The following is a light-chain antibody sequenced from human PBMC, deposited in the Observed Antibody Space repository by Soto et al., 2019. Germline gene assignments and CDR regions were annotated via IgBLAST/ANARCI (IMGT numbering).Light chain of an antibody. CDR3: QHYITSLTT. Sequence: EIVMTQSPATLSVSPGERATLSCRASQSVSSNLAWYQQKPGQPPRLLIYGASRRATGIPDRFIGSGSGTDFTLTISRLEPEDFAVYYCQHYITSLTTFGQGTKVDIK. J-gene: IGKJ1*01. V-gene: IGKV3D-15*01. CDR1: QSVSSN. CDR2: GAS.